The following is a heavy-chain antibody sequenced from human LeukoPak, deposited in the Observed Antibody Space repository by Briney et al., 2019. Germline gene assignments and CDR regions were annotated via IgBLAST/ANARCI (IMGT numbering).Heavy chain of an antibody. CDR1: GGSFSGYY. Sequence: PSETLSLTCAVYGGSFSGYYWNWIRQPPGKGLEWIGEINHSGSTNYNPSLKSRVTISVDTSKNQFSLKLSSVTAADTAVYYCTRGLTYCSGGSCYSFHYMDVWGKGNTVSASS. D-gene: IGHD2-15*01. CDR3: TRGLTYCSGGSCYSFHYMDV. J-gene: IGHJ6*03. V-gene: IGHV4-34*01. CDR2: INHSGST.